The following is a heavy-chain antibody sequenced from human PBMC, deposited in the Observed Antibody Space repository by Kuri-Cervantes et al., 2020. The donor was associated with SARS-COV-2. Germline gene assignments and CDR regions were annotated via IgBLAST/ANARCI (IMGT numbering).Heavy chain of an antibody. J-gene: IGHJ4*02. CDR2: IYYSGST. V-gene: IGHV4-30-4*08. CDR3: ARGGEMRLRKTGTVIDY. CDR1: GGSISSGDYY. D-gene: IGHD1-1*01. Sequence: SETLSLTCTVSGGSISSGDYYWSWIRQPPGEGLEWIGYIYYSGSTYYNPSLKSRVTISVDTSKNQFSLKLSSVTAADTAVYYCARGGEMRLRKTGTVIDYWGQGTLVTVSS.